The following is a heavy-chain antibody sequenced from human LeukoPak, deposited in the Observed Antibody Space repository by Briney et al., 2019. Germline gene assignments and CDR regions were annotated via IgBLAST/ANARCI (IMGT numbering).Heavy chain of an antibody. D-gene: IGHD7-27*01. CDR1: GFTFSSYG. V-gene: IGHV3-30*18. CDR3: TKDLLFSNWGSRGLDV. Sequence: GGSLRLSCAASGFTFSSYGMHWVRQAPGKGLEWVAVISYDGSKDYRADSVKGRFTISRDNSKNTLYLQMNSLRAEDTAVYYCTKDLLFSNWGSRGLDVWGQGTTVTVSS. CDR2: ISYDGSKD. J-gene: IGHJ6*02.